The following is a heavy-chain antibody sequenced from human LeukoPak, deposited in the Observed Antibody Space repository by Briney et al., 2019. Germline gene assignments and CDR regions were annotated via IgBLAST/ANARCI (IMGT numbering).Heavy chain of an antibody. CDR2: IKQDGSEK. CDR3: ALRGYSSSWTALDY. V-gene: IGHV3-7*01. Sequence: GGSLRLSCAASGFTFSSYWMSWVRQAPGKGLEWVANIKQDGSEKYYVDSVKGRFTISRDNAKNPLYLQMNSLRIEDTAVYYCALRGYSSSWTALDYWGQGTLVTVSS. D-gene: IGHD6-13*01. CDR1: GFTFSSYW. J-gene: IGHJ4*02.